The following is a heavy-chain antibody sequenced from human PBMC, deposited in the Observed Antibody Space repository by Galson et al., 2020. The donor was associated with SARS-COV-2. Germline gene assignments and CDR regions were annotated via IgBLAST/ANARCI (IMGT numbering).Heavy chain of an antibody. CDR1: GYTFTGYY. V-gene: IGHV1-2*02. CDR2: INPNSGGT. J-gene: IGHJ4*02. D-gene: IGHD6-13*01. Sequence: ASVKVSCKASGYTFTGYYIHWVRQAPGQGLEWMGWINPNSGGTNYAQKFQGSVTMTRDTSISTAYMELSRLRSDDTAVYYCARALEYSRSWGIGGYWGQGTLVTVSS. CDR3: ARALEYSRSWGIGGY.